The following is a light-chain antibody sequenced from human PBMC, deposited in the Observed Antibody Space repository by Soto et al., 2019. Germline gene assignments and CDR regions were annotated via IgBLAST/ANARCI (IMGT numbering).Light chain of an antibody. CDR2: GAS. CDR3: QQYNNWPPWT. J-gene: IGKJ1*01. Sequence: EIVMAQSPATLSVSPGERATLSCRASQSVAGNLAWYQQKPGQAPRLLIYGASTRATGIPARFSGSGSGTEFTITISSLQSEDFAVYYCQQYNNWPPWTFGQGTKGEIK. V-gene: IGKV3-15*01. CDR1: QSVAGN.